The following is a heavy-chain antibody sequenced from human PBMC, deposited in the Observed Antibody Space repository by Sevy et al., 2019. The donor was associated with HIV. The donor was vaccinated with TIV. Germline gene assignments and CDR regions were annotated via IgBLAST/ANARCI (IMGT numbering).Heavy chain of an antibody. J-gene: IGHJ3*02. CDR1: GFTFSTYA. D-gene: IGHD3-22*01. V-gene: IGHV3-30*04. Sequence: GGSLRLSCTAFGFTFSTYAMYWVRQAPGKGLEWVAVISDDGNNKDYADSVKGRFTISRDKSKNTLYLQMNSLRTEDTALYYCAGGRYDSSGSFDALDIWGQGTMVTVSS. CDR2: ISDDGNNK. CDR3: AGGRYDSSGSFDALDI.